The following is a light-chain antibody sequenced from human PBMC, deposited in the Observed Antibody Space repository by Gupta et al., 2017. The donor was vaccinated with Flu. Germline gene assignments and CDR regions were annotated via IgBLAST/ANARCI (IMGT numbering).Light chain of an antibody. CDR2: RNS. CDR3: QAWSGQSSYV. Sequence: SSDLTQPPSVPVLPGQTAKTTCFRAALATHFVSWFQQQPGQAPLLVIYRNSVRRPGIPERVSGSKSGDTATLTISGTQAIDEAAYYCQAWSGQSSYVFGTGT. CDR1: ALATHF. V-gene: IGLV3-1*01. J-gene: IGLJ1*01.